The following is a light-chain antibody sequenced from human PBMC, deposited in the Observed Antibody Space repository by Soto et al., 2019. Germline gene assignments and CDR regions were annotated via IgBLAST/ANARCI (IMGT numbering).Light chain of an antibody. Sequence: QSVLTQPPSVSGAPGQRVTISCTGSSSNIGAGYDVHWYQQLPGTAPKLLIYGNSKRPSGVPDRFSGSKSGTSASLAITGLQAEDEADYYCQSYDSRLSGSGDVLLGGGTKLTVL. CDR1: SSNIGAGYD. CDR2: GNS. J-gene: IGLJ2*01. CDR3: QSYDSRLSGSGDVL. V-gene: IGLV1-40*01.